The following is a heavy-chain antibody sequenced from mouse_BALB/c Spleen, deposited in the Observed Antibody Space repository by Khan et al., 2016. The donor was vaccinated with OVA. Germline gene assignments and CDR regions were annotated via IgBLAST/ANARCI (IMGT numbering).Heavy chain of an antibody. J-gene: IGHJ3*01. D-gene: IGHD1-1*01. CDR2: VSTGGSYT. CDR3: TRIAYYYDSEGFAY. V-gene: IGHV5-6*01. CDR1: GFTFSTYG. Sequence: EVELVESGGDLVKPGGSLKLSCAASGFTFSTYGMSWVRQTPDRRLEWVATVSTGGSYTYYPDSVKGRFTISRDNAKNTLYLQMNSLKSDDTAIFYCTRIAYYYDSEGFAYWGQGTLVTVSA.